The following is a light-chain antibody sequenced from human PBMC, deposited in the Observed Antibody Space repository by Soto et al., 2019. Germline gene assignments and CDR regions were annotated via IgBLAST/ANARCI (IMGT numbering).Light chain of an antibody. Sequence: QSALTQPPSASGSPGQSVTISCTGTSSDVGGYNYVSWYQQHPGKAPKLMIYEVNKRPSGVPDRFSGSKSGNTASLTVSGLQAEDEGASSSNSHAGSKRVFRTGTKVPVL. J-gene: IGLJ1*01. CDR2: EVN. CDR3: NSHAGSKRV. CDR1: SSDVGGYNY. V-gene: IGLV2-8*01.